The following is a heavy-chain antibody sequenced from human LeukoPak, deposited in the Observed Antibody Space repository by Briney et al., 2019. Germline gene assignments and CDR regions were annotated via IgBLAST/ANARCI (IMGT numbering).Heavy chain of an antibody. Sequence: ASVKVSFKVSGYTLTELSMHWVRQAPGKGLEWMGGFDPEDGETIYAQKFQGRVTMTEDTSTDTAYMELSSLRSEDTAVYYCATDYKRPPYYYYYGMDVWGQGTTVTVSS. CDR3: ATDYKRPPYYYYYGMDV. CDR1: GYTLTELS. D-gene: IGHD3-10*01. V-gene: IGHV1-24*01. J-gene: IGHJ6*02. CDR2: FDPEDGET.